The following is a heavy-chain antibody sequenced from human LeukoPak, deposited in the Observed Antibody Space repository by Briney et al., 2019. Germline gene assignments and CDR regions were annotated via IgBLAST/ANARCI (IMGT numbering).Heavy chain of an antibody. CDR3: ARVPRRYNWNDGGNFDY. D-gene: IGHD1-1*01. Sequence: GASVKVSCKASGYTSTGYYMHWVRQAPGQGLEWMGWINPNSGGTNYAQKFQGWVTMTRDTSISTAYMELSRLRSDDTAVYYCARVPRRYNWNDGGNFDYWGQGTLVTVSS. CDR1: GYTSTGYY. J-gene: IGHJ4*02. V-gene: IGHV1-2*04. CDR2: INPNSGGT.